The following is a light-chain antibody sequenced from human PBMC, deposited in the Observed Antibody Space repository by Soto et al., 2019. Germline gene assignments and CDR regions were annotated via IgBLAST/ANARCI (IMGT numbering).Light chain of an antibody. J-gene: IGLJ2*01. Sequence: QSALTQPASVSGSPGQSITICCTGTSSDIGAYNFVSWYQQHPGKAPKLMLYDVNIRPSGVSNRFSGSKSGNTASLTISGLQAEEEADYYCTSWTTSTTMIFGGGTKVTVL. CDR1: SSDIGAYNF. CDR2: DVN. V-gene: IGLV2-14*03. CDR3: TSWTTSTTMI.